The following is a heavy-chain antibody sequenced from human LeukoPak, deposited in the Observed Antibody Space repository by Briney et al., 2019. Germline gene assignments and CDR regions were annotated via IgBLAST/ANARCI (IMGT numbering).Heavy chain of an antibody. J-gene: IGHJ6*02. CDR2: IYPGDSDT. CDR3: ARSTAMGPYYYYGMDV. CDR1: GYSFTSYW. D-gene: IGHD5-18*01. V-gene: IGHV5-51*01. Sequence: GESLKISCKGSGYSFTSYWIGWVRQMPGKGLEWMGIIYPGDSDTRYSPSFQGQVTISADKSISTAYLQWSSLKASDTAMYYCARSTAMGPYYYYGMDVWGQGTTVTVSS.